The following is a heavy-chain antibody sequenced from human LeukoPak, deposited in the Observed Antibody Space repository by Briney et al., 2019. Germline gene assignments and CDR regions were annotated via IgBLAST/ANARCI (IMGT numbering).Heavy chain of an antibody. D-gene: IGHD2-15*01. CDR1: GFTFSSYA. Sequence: GGSLRLSCAASGFTFSSYAMSWVRQAPGKGLEWVSAISGSGGSTYYADSVKGRFTISRDNSKNTLYLQMNSLRAEDTAVYYCAKDLGCSGGSCYTTLDYWGQGTLVTVSS. CDR2: ISGSGGST. CDR3: AKDLGCSGGSCYTTLDY. V-gene: IGHV3-23*01. J-gene: IGHJ4*02.